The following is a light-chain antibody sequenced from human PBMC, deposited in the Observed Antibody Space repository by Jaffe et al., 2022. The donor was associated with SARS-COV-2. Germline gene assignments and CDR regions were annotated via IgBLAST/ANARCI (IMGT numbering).Light chain of an antibody. Sequence: EIVLTQSPGTLSLSPGERATLSCRASQSVSSSYLAWYQQKPGQAPRLLIYGASSRATGFPDRFSGSGSGTDFTLTISRLEPEDFAVYYCQQYGSSPPGGLTFGGGTKVEI. J-gene: IGKJ4*01. CDR1: QSVSSSY. CDR2: GAS. CDR3: QQYGSSPPGGLT. V-gene: IGKV3-20*01.